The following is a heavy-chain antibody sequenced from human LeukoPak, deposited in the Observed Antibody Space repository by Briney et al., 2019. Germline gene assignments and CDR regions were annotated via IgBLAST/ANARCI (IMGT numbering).Heavy chain of an antibody. CDR2: ISWNSGSI. CDR1: GFTFDDYA. CDR3: ARGGYNHAFDL. V-gene: IGHV3-9*01. D-gene: IGHD5-24*01. J-gene: IGHJ3*01. Sequence: PGGSLRLSCAASGFTFDDYAMHWVRQAPGKGLEWVSGISWNSGSIGYADSVKGRFTISRDNAKNMLYLQMNSLGVEDTALYYCARGGYNHAFDLWGQGTVVTVSS.